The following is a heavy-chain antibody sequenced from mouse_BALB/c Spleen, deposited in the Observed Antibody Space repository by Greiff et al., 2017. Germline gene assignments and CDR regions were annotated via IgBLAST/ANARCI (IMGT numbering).Heavy chain of an antibody. Sequence: EVQLQQPGAELVKPGASVKIPCKASGYTFTDYNMDWVKQSHGKSLEWIGDINPNNGGTIYNQKFKGKATLTVDKSSSTAYMELRSLTSEDTAVYYCARGGYYGNYLDYWGQGTTLTVSS. D-gene: IGHD2-1*01. J-gene: IGHJ2*01. CDR1: GYTFTDYN. V-gene: IGHV1-18*01. CDR2: INPNNGGT. CDR3: ARGGYYGNYLDY.